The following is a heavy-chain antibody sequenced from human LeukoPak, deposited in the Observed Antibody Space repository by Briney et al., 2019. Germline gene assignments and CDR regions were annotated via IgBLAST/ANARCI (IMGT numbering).Heavy chain of an antibody. CDR2: INSDGSST. CDR1: GFTLSTNA. Sequence: PGGSLRLSCLTSGFTLSTNAMSWVRQAPGKGLVWVSRINSDGSSTNYADSVKGRFTTSRDNAKNTLCLQMNSPRAEDTAVYYCATLPLGYCSGAACYSLFDSWGQGTLVTVSS. V-gene: IGHV3-74*01. J-gene: IGHJ4*02. CDR3: ATLPLGYCSGAACYSLFDS. D-gene: IGHD2-15*01.